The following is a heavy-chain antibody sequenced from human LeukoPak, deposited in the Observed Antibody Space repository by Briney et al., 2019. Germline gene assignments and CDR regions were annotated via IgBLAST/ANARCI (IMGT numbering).Heavy chain of an antibody. Sequence: ASVKVSCKASGYSFTSYDINWVRQATGQGLEWMGWMNPNSGNTGYAQKFQGRATMTRNTSISTAYMELSSLRSEDTAVYYCARGGPNRIQLWLCYWGQGTLVTVSS. J-gene: IGHJ4*02. CDR3: ARGGPNRIQLWLCY. V-gene: IGHV1-8*01. CDR2: MNPNSGNT. CDR1: GYSFTSYD. D-gene: IGHD5-18*01.